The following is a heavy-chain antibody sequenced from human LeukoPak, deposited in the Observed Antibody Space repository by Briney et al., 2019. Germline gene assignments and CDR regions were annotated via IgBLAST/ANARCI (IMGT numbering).Heavy chain of an antibody. D-gene: IGHD1-26*01. CDR1: GFAFSSYS. Sequence: GGSLRLSCAASGFAFSSYSMNWVRQAPGKGLEWVSSISSSSSYIYYADSVKGRFTISRDNAKNSLYLQMNSLRAEDTAVYYCARGGWELLVYWGQGTLVTVSS. J-gene: IGHJ4*02. CDR3: ARGGWELLVY. CDR2: ISSSSSYI. V-gene: IGHV3-21*01.